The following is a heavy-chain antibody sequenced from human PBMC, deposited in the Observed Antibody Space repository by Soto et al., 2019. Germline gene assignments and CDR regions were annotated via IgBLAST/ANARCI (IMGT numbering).Heavy chain of an antibody. J-gene: IGHJ5*02. V-gene: IGHV5-10-1*01. CDR3: ARIESIARNWFDP. D-gene: IGHD6-13*01. Sequence: GESLKISCKGSGFSFTNYWISWVSQMPGKGLEWMGNIDPVDSYANYSPSFQGHVTFSVDTSISTAYLQWSSLKASDTAMYFCARIESIARNWFDPWGQGTLVTVSS. CDR1: GFSFTNYW. CDR2: IDPVDSYA.